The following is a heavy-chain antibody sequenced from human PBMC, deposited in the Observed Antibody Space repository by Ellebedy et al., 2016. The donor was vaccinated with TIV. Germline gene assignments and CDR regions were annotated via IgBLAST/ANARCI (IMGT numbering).Heavy chain of an antibody. CDR3: ARSYVN. D-gene: IGHD3-16*01. V-gene: IGHV4-39*01. Sequence: MPSETLSPTCTVSGASISSRSYYWGWTRQPPAKGLARIGSIYYSGRTYYTASLKSRVTISVDTSKNQFSLNLNPVTAADAAVYYCARSYVNWGQGTLVTVSS. CDR2: IYYSGRT. J-gene: IGHJ4*02. CDR1: GASISSRSYY.